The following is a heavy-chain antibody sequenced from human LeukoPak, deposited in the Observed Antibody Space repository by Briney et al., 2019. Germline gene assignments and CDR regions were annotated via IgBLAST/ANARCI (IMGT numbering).Heavy chain of an antibody. J-gene: IGHJ4*02. Sequence: GGSLRLSCAASGFTFSSYSRNWVRQAPGKGLEWVSSISSSSSYIYYADSVKGRFTISRDNAKNSLYLQMNSLRAEDTAVYYCARGEDSSGYYWYYFDYWGQGTLVTVSS. D-gene: IGHD3-22*01. CDR1: GFTFSSYS. CDR3: ARGEDSSGYYWYYFDY. CDR2: ISSSSSYI. V-gene: IGHV3-21*01.